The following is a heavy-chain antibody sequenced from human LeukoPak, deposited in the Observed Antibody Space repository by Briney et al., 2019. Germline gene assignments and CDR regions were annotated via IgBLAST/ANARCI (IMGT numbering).Heavy chain of an antibody. CDR1: GFTFSSYW. CDR3: ARGRDSSSWYFREKYFDY. V-gene: IGHV3-7*01. D-gene: IGHD6-13*01. CDR2: IKQEGSEK. J-gene: IGHJ4*02. Sequence: GGSLRLSCAASGFTFSSYWMSWVRQAPGKGLEWVANIKQEGSEKYYVDSVKGRFTISRDNAKNSLYLQMNSLRAEDTAVYYCARGRDSSSWYFREKYFDYWGQGTLVTVSS.